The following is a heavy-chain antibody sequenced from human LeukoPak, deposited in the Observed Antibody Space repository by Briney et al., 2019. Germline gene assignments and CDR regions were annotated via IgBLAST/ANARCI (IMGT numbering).Heavy chain of an antibody. CDR3: ARDPIDSGSYYGAFDI. V-gene: IGHV1-46*01. J-gene: IGHJ3*02. D-gene: IGHD1-26*01. Sequence: ASVKVSCKASGCTFTTYYMHWVRQAPGQGLEWMGIINPSGGSTSYAQKFQGRVTMTRDMSTSTVYMELSSLRSEDTAVYYCARDPIDSGSYYGAFDIWGQGTMVTVSS. CDR2: INPSGGST. CDR1: GCTFTTYY.